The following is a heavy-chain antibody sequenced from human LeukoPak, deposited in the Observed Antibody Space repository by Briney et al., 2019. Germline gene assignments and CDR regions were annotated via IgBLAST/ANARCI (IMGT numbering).Heavy chain of an antibody. CDR1: GGTFSRYA. J-gene: IGHJ4*02. CDR2: IIPIFGTA. CDR3: ARVPAGYSSSSPYFDY. D-gene: IGHD6-6*01. V-gene: IGHV1-69*05. Sequence: GSSVKVSCKASGGTFSRYAISWVRQAPGQGLEWMGGIIPIFGTANYAQKFQGRVTITTDESTSTAYMELSSLISEDTAVYYCARVPAGYSSSSPYFDYWGQGTLVTVSS.